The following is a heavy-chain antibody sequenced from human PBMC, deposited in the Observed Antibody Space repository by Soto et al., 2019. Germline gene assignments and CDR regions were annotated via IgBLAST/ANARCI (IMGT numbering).Heavy chain of an antibody. J-gene: IGHJ4*02. CDR2: INHSGST. D-gene: IGHD6-19*01. Sequence: SETVALTCAVYGGSFGGYYWRWVRQRPGKGQEWIGEINHSGSTNYNPSLKSRVTISVDTSKNQFSLKLSSVTAADTAVYYCARVQRNRAVAGTSVDYWGQGTLVTVSS. CDR3: ARVQRNRAVAGTSVDY. CDR1: GGSFGGYY. V-gene: IGHV4-34*01.